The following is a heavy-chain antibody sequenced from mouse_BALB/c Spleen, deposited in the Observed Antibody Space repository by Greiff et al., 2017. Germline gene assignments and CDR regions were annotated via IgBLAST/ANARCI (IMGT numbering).Heavy chain of an antibody. CDR3: ARGDLYGNY. CDR1: GYAFSSYW. Sequence: QVQLKESGAELVRPGSSVKISCKASGYAFSSYWMNWVKQRPGQGLEWIGQIYPGDGDTNYNGKFKGKATLTADKSSSTAYMQLSSLTSEDSAVYFCARGDLYGNYWGRGTTLTVSS. V-gene: IGHV1-80*01. J-gene: IGHJ2*01. D-gene: IGHD2-1*01. CDR2: IYPGDGDT.